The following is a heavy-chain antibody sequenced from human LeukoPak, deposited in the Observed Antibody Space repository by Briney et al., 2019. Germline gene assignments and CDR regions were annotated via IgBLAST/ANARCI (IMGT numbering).Heavy chain of an antibody. V-gene: IGHV1-2*02. Sequence: ASVKVSCTASGYTFTGYYMHWVRQAPGQGLEWMGWINPNSGGTNYAQKFQGRVTMTRDTSISTAYMELSRLRSDDTAVYYCARPGYDILTGYTTLGYWGQGTLVTVSS. CDR1: GYTFTGYY. D-gene: IGHD3-9*01. J-gene: IGHJ4*02. CDR2: INPNSGGT. CDR3: ARPGYDILTGYTTLGY.